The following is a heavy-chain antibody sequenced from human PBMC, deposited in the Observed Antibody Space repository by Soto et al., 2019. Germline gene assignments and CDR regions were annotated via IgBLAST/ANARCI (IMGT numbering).Heavy chain of an antibody. V-gene: IGHV4-4*07. J-gene: IGHJ5*02. D-gene: IGHD6-13*01. CDR2: VSSTGST. CDR3: ARGVPAAGTDWFDP. CDR1: VGSISNYY. Sequence: SETLSLTCTVSVGSISNYYWSWIRQPAEKRLEWIGRVSSTGSTYYNPSLKSRVTISVDTSKNQFSLNLTSVTAADTAVYYCARGVPAAGTDWFDPWGQGTLVTVSS.